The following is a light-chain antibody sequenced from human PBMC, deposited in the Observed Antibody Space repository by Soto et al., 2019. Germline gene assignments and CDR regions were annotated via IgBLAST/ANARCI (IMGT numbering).Light chain of an antibody. CDR2: EVS. Sequence: QSVLTQPASVSGSPGQSITISCTGTSSDVGGYNYVSWYQQHPGKAPKLMIYEVSNRPSGVSNRFSGSKSRNTASLTISGLQAEDEADYYCSSYTSSSTRGFGGGTKVTVL. J-gene: IGLJ3*02. V-gene: IGLV2-14*01. CDR1: SSDVGGYNY. CDR3: SSYTSSSTRG.